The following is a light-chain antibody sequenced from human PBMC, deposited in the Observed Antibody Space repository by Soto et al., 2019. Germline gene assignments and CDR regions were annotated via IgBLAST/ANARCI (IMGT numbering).Light chain of an antibody. CDR1: QSVGIY. J-gene: IGKJ5*01. Sequence: EIVLTQSPATLSLSPGERATLSCRASQSVGIYLGWYQQRPGQAPRLLIYDASKRAAGIPARFSGSGSGTHFTRTTNSLEPGGFAVYYCQHRSTWPRAFGQGTRLEIK. V-gene: IGKV3-11*01. CDR3: QHRSTWPRA. CDR2: DAS.